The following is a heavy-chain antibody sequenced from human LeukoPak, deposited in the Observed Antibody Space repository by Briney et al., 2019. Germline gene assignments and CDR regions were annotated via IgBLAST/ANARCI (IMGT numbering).Heavy chain of an antibody. CDR3: ARDLPPYYFDY. CDR2: IIPILGIA. J-gene: IGHJ4*02. CDR1: GGIFSSYA. V-gene: IGHV1-69*04. Sequence: VKVSCKAPGGIFSSYAISWVRQAPGQGLEWMGRIIPILGIANYAQKFQGRVTITADKSTSTAYMDLSSLRSEDTAVYCCARDLPPYYFDYWGQGTLVTVSS.